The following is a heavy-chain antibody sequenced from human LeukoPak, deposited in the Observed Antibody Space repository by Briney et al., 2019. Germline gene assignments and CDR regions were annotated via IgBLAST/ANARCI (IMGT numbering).Heavy chain of an antibody. V-gene: IGHV4-38-2*01. J-gene: IGHJ4*02. Sequence: PSETLSLTCVVSGYSITRGYHWAWIRQPPGKGLEWNGSVSHSGVTYYNPSLKSRVTLSVDTSKNQFSLGLVSVIAADTAVYYCARHVRATGGSRGVFYFDFWGQGTLVPVSS. CDR3: ARHVRATGGSRGVFYFDF. CDR2: VSHSGVT. D-gene: IGHD6-13*01. CDR1: GYSITRGYH.